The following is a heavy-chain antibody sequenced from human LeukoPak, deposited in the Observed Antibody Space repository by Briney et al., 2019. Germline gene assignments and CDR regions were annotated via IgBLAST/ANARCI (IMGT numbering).Heavy chain of an antibody. CDR2: INHNSGDT. V-gene: IGHV4-39*07. Sequence: SETLSLTCTVSGDSISSSSYSWGWLRQSPGKGLEWIGSINHNSGDTYYNPSLESRVTISVDTSKNHFFLKLKAVIAADTAVYYCARDPGDTSGNIDYWGQGTLVTVSS. J-gene: IGHJ4*02. CDR3: ARDPGDTSGNIDY. CDR1: GDSISSSSYS. D-gene: IGHD3-22*01.